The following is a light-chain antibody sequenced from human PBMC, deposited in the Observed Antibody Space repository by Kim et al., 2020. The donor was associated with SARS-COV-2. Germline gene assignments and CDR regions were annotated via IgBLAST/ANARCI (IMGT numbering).Light chain of an antibody. J-gene: IGKJ1*01. CDR2: GAS. CDR3: QQYNNWPPWT. V-gene: IGKV3-15*01. Sequence: FPGERATRSCRASQSVSSNLAWYQQKPGQAPRLLIYGASTRATGIPARFSGSGSGTEFTLTISSLQSEDFAVYYCQQYNNWPPWTFGQGTKVDIK. CDR1: QSVSSN.